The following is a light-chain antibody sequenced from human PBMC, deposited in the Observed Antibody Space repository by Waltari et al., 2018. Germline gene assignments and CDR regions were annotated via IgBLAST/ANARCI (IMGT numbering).Light chain of an antibody. J-gene: IGKJ4*01. V-gene: IGKV1-33*01. CDR2: DAS. CDR3: QQYDNNPLT. CDR1: QHISGF. Sequence: GDRVTITCQASQHISGFLSWVQQKPGKAPKVVIYDASNLKVGVPSRFSGSGSGTQFTLTISSLQPEDIATYFCQQYDNNPLTFGGGTRIEIK.